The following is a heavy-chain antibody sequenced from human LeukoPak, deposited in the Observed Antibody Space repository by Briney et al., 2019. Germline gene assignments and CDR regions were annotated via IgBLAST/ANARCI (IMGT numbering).Heavy chain of an antibody. V-gene: IGHV2-70*11. CDR2: IDWDDDK. D-gene: IGHD3-16*01. J-gene: IGHJ3*02. CDR1: GFSLSTSGMC. Sequence: SGPALVKPTQTLTLTCTFSGFSLSTSGMCVSWIRQPPGKALEWLARIDWDDDKYYSTSRKTRLTISKDTSKNQVVLTMTNMDPVDTATYYCARIFGYGDAFDIWGQGTMVTVSS. CDR3: ARIFGYGDAFDI.